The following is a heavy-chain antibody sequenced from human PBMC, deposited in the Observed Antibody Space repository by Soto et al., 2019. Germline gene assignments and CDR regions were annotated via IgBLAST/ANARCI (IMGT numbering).Heavy chain of an antibody. CDR2: IWYDGSNK. V-gene: IGHV3-33*01. Sequence: GGSLRLSCAASGFTFSSYGMHWVRQAPGKGLEWVAVIWYDGSNKYYADSVKSRFTISRDNSKNTLYLQMNSLRAEDTAVYYCARDFNSYCGGDCYSIEQRHPIYYYYGMDVWGQGTTVTVSS. CDR3: ARDFNSYCGGDCYSIEQRHPIYYYYGMDV. J-gene: IGHJ6*02. D-gene: IGHD2-21*02. CDR1: GFTFSSYG.